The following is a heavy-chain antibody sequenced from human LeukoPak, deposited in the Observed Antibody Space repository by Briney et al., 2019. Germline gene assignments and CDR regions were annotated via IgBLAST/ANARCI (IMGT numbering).Heavy chain of an antibody. V-gene: IGHV3-53*01. CDR1: GFTVSSNY. CDR2: IYSGSST. Sequence: GGSLRLSCAASGFTVSSNYMSWVRQAPGKGLEWVSVIYSGSSTYYADSVKGRFTISRDNSKNTLYLQMNSLRAEDTAVYYCARDPAAAGFFDIWGQGTMVTVSS. D-gene: IGHD6-13*01. CDR3: ARDPAAAGFFDI. J-gene: IGHJ3*02.